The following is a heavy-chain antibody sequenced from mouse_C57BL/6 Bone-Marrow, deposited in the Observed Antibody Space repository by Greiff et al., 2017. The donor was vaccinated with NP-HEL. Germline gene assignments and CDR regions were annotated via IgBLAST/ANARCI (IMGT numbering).Heavy chain of an antibody. V-gene: IGHV1-50*01. CDR2: IDPSDSYT. Sequence: QVQLQQPGAELVKPGASVKLSCKASGYTFTSYWMQWVKQRPGQGLEWIGEIDPSDSYTNYNQKFKGKATLTVDTSSSTAYMQLSSLTSEDSAVYYCAYYYGSSPYYIDYWGQGTTLTVSS. J-gene: IGHJ2*01. D-gene: IGHD1-1*01. CDR1: GYTFTSYW. CDR3: AYYYGSSPYYIDY.